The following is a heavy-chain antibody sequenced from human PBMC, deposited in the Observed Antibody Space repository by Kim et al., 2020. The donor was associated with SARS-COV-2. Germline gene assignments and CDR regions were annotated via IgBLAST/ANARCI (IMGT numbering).Heavy chain of an antibody. J-gene: IGHJ4*02. V-gene: IGHV1-3*01. D-gene: IGHD3-10*01. CDR3: ARVDYGSGSYYFDY. Sequence: SQKFQGRVSITRDTSATTAYMELTSLRSEDTAVYDCARVDYGSGSYYFDYWGQGTLVTVSS.